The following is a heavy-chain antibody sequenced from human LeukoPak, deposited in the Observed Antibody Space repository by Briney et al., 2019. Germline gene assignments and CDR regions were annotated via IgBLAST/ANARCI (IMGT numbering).Heavy chain of an antibody. CDR3: AKDPWRDTAMV. CDR2: IKQDGSEK. V-gene: IGHV3-7*03. D-gene: IGHD5-18*01. CDR1: GFTFSSYW. Sequence: GGSLRLSCAASGFTFSSYWMSWVRQAPGKGLEWVANIKQDGSEKYYVDSVKGRFTISRDNSKNTLYLQMNSLRAEDTAVYYCAKDPWRDTAMVWGQGTLVTVSS. J-gene: IGHJ4*02.